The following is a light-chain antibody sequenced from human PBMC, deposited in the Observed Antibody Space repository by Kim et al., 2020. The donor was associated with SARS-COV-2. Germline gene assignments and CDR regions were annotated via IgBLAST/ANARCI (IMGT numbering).Light chain of an antibody. CDR1: QSVSRGY. CDR2: GAS. Sequence: SPGESAPLSCRASQSVSRGYLAWYQQKPSQAHRLLVYGASSRATGIPGRFSGSGSGTDFTLTSSRLEPEDFAVYYCQQYGSSPETFGQGTKVDSK. J-gene: IGKJ1*01. V-gene: IGKV3-20*01. CDR3: QQYGSSPET.